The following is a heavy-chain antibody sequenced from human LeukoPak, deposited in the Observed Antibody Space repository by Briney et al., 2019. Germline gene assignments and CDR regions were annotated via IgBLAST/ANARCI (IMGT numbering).Heavy chain of an antibody. J-gene: IGHJ4*02. D-gene: IGHD6-19*01. CDR3: ARAQWLDSFDY. V-gene: IGHV3-74*01. Sequence: GGSLRLSCAASGFTFSSYWMHWVRQAPGKGLVWVSHINSDGSSTNYADSVKGRFTISRDNAKNTLYLQMNSLRAEDTAVYYCARAQWLDSFDYWGQGTLVTVSS. CDR1: GFTFSSYW. CDR2: INSDGSST.